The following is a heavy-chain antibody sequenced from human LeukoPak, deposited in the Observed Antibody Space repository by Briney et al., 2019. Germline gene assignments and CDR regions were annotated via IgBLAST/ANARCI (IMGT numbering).Heavy chain of an antibody. CDR2: ISAYNGNT. CDR1: GYTFTSYG. V-gene: IGHV1-18*01. J-gene: IGHJ4*02. CDR3: ARPEYCSSTSCYEMPFDY. Sequence: ASVKVSCKAAGYTFTSYGISWVRQAPGQGLGWMGWISAYNGNTNYAQKLQGRVTMTTDTSTSTAYMELRSLRSDDTAVYYCARPEYCSSTSCYEMPFDYWGQGTLVTVSS. D-gene: IGHD2-2*01.